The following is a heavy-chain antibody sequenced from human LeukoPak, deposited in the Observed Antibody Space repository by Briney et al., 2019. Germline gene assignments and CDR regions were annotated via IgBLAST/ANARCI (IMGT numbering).Heavy chain of an antibody. J-gene: IGHJ4*02. V-gene: IGHV3-23*01. CDR3: ARYQGSVTVVTPSPLDY. D-gene: IGHD4-23*01. CDR1: GFTLSSYA. CDR2: ISGSGGST. Sequence: GGSLRLSCAASGFTLSSYAMSWVRQAPGKGLEWVSGISGSGGSTYHADSVKGRFTISRDNSKNTLYLQMNSLRAEDTAVYYCARYQGSVTVVTPSPLDYWGQGTLVTVSS.